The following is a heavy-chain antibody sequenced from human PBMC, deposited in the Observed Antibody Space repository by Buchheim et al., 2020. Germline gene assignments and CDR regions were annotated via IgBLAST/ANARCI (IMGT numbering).Heavy chain of an antibody. D-gene: IGHD2-15*01. CDR3: AKTGEYCSGGSCYGKNWYLDL. CDR1: GFTFSSYA. J-gene: IGHJ2*01. V-gene: IGHV3-23*01. Sequence: EVQLLESGGGLVQPGGSLRLSCAASGFTFSSYAMSWVRQAPGKGLEWVSAISGSGGSTYYADSVKGRFTISRDNSKNTLYLQMNSLRAEDTAVYYCAKTGEYCSGGSCYGKNWYLDLWGSGTL. CDR2: ISGSGGST.